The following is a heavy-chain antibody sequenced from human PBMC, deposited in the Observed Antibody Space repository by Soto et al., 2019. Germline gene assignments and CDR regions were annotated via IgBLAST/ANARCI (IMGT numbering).Heavy chain of an antibody. CDR3: ARRGSGSYYDY. D-gene: IGHD1-26*01. Sequence: EVQLLESGGGLVQPGGSLRLSCAASGFIFSSYAMRWVRQAPVKGLEWVSAISGSGGSTYYADSVKGRFTISRDNSKNTLYLQMNSLRAEDTAVYYCARRGSGSYYDYWGQGILVSVSS. V-gene: IGHV3-23*01. CDR2: ISGSGGST. CDR1: GFIFSSYA. J-gene: IGHJ4*02.